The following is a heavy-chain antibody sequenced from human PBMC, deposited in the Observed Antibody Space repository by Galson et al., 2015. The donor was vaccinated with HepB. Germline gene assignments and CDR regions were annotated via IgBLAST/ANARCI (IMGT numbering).Heavy chain of an antibody. J-gene: IGHJ6*02. CDR1: GYTFTSYG. Sequence: SVKVSCKASGYTFTSYGISWVRQAPGQGLEWMGWISAYNGNTNYAQKLQGRVTMTTDTSTSTAYMELRSLRSDDTAVYYCARGDPFAAAAGTGPGYYYYGMDVWGQGTTVTVSS. CDR3: ARGDPFAAAAGTGPGYYYYGMDV. CDR2: ISAYNGNT. V-gene: IGHV1-18*01. D-gene: IGHD6-13*01.